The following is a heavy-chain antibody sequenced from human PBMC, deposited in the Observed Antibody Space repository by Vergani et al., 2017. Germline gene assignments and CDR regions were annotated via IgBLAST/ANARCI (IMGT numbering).Heavy chain of an antibody. D-gene: IGHD5-18*01. CDR2: VYHTGRT. V-gene: IGHV4-30-4*08. J-gene: IGHJ4*02. Sequence: QVQLQKSGPGLLKPSQTLSLTCTLSGHSFNIGDYTWNWIRQPPGKGLEWIGYVYHTGRTYYNPSLESRLSISIATSKNQFSLRLTSVTAADTAVYYCVSRGYSYGPQGYDYWGQGTLVTVSS. CDR3: VSRGYSYGPQGYDY. CDR1: GHSFNIGDYT.